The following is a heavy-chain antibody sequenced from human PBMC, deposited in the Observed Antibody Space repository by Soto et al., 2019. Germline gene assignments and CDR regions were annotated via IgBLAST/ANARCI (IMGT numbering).Heavy chain of an antibody. V-gene: IGHV1-18*01. CDR3: ARVHYYDSSGYSYYFDY. Sequence: ASVKVSCKASGYTFTSYGISWVRQAPGQGLEWMGWISAYNGNTNYAQKLQGRVTMTRDTSTSTAYMELSSLRSEDTAVYYCARVHYYDSSGYSYYFDYWGQGTLVTVSS. CDR2: ISAYNGNT. D-gene: IGHD3-22*01. CDR1: GYTFTSYG. J-gene: IGHJ4*02.